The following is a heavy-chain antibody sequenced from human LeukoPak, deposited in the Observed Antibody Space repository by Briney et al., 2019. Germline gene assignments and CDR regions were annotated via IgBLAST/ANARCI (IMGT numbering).Heavy chain of an antibody. CDR1: GFTFGTYW. CDR3: ARKNLSSGWYYVY. Sequence: PGESLRLSCVGSGFTFGTYWMTWVRQAPGKGLEWVANIKRDGSVKHYVDSVKGRVTISRDNAKSSLYLQMNSLRVEDTAVYYCARKNLSSGWYYVYWGQGTLVTVSS. J-gene: IGHJ4*02. V-gene: IGHV3-7*01. D-gene: IGHD6-19*01. CDR2: IKRDGSVK.